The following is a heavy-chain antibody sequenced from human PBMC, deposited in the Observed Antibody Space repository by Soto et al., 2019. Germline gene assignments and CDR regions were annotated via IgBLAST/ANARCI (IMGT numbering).Heavy chain of an antibody. CDR1: GFTFSSYG. D-gene: IGHD4-17*01. CDR2: IWYDGSNK. CDR3: AILHDYGDYTAYFDY. V-gene: IGHV3-33*01. J-gene: IGHJ4*02. Sequence: GGSLRLSCAASGFTFSSYGMHWVRQAPGKGLEWVAVIWYDGSNKYYADSVKGRFTISRDNSKNTLYLQMNSLRAEDTAVYYCAILHDYGDYTAYFDYWGQGTLVTVSS.